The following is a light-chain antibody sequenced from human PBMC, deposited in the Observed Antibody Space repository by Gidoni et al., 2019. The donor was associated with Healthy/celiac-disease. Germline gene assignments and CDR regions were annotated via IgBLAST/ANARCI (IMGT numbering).Light chain of an antibody. CDR2: GAS. CDR3: QQYNNWPYT. J-gene: IGKJ2*01. CDR1: QSVSSN. Sequence: EIVMTQYPATLSVSPGERATLSCRASQSVSSNFAWYQQKPGQAPRLLIYGASTRATGIPARFSGSGSGTEFTLPISSLQSEDFAVYYCQQYNNWPYTFGQGTKLEIK. V-gene: IGKV3-15*01.